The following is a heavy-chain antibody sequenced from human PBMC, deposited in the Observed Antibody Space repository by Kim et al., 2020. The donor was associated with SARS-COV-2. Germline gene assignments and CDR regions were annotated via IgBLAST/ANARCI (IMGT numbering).Heavy chain of an antibody. V-gene: IGHV3-23*01. CDR2: ISGSGGST. Sequence: GGSLRLSCAASGFTFSSYAMSWVRQAPGKGLEWVSAISGSGGSTYYADSVKGRFTISRDNSKNTLYLQMNSLRAEDTAVYYCAKDLVAVVAAALFGTDAFDIWGQGTMVTVSS. J-gene: IGHJ3*02. CDR3: AKDLVAVVAAALFGTDAFDI. CDR1: GFTFSSYA. D-gene: IGHD6-13*01.